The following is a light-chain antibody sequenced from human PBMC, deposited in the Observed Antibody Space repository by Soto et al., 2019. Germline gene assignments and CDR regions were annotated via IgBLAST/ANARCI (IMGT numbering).Light chain of an antibody. V-gene: IGLV2-14*01. J-gene: IGLJ3*02. Sequence: QSALTQPDSVSGSAGQSITISCSGTMRDVGAYNLVSWYQQHPGTAPKLIIYEVRNRPSGISSRLSGSRSGNTASLTISGLQPEDEGDYYCSAYTARSTLVFGGGTKVTVL. CDR3: SAYTARSTLV. CDR1: MRDVGAYNL. CDR2: EVR.